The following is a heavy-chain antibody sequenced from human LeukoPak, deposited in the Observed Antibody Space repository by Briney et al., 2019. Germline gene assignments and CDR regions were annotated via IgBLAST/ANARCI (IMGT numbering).Heavy chain of an antibody. J-gene: IGHJ5*02. CDR3: ARDRGPPAIYVDP. Sequence: SETLSLTCTVSGGSISSSSYYWGWIRQPPGKGLEWIGSIYYSGSTYYNPSLKSRVTISVDTSKNQFSLKLSSVTAADTAVYYCARDRGPPAIYVDPWGQGTLVTVSS. CDR2: IYYSGST. CDR1: GGSISSSSYY. D-gene: IGHD2-2*01. V-gene: IGHV4-39*07.